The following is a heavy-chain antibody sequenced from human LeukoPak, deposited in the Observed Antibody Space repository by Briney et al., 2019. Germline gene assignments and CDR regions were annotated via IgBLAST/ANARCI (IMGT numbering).Heavy chain of an antibody. Sequence: GGSLRLSCAASGLTVSTNYMSWVRQAPGKGLEWVSAIYHGGTTFDAESVKGRFAISRDNSENTLYLQMNNLRAEDTAVYYCARDASYGDYLYYFDYWGQGTLVTVSS. CDR3: ARDASYGDYLYYFDY. V-gene: IGHV3-66*01. CDR2: IYHGGTT. J-gene: IGHJ4*02. D-gene: IGHD4-17*01. CDR1: GLTVSTNY.